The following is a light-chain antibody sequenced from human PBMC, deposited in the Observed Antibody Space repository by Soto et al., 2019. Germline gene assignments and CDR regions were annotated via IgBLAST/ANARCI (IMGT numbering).Light chain of an antibody. CDR2: DAS. Sequence: DIQIAQSSSFLSGFVGDKVTIHCQASQNINNYLNWYQQKPGRAPKLLIYDASNLEAGVPSRFRGSGSGTDFTFTISRLQPEDIATYYCQQYENLPTFGQGTRLEIK. CDR3: QQYENLPT. J-gene: IGKJ5*01. V-gene: IGKV1-33*01. CDR1: QNINNY.